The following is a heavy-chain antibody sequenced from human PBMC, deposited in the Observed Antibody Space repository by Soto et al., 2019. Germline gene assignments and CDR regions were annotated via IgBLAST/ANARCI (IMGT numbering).Heavy chain of an antibody. CDR2: IYHSGST. J-gene: IGHJ4*02. CDR3: ARDRFGEWEYRPRVLDY. D-gene: IGHD1-26*01. V-gene: IGHV4-4*02. Sequence: PSETLSLTCAVSGGSISSSNWWSWVRQPPGKGLEWIGEIYHSGSTNYNPSLKSRVTISVDKSKNQFSLKLSSVTAADTAVYFCARDRFGEWEYRPRVLDYWGQGTLVTVSS. CDR1: GGSISSSNW.